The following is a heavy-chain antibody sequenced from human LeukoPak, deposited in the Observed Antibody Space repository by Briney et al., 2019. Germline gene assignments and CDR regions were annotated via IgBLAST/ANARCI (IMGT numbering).Heavy chain of an antibody. V-gene: IGHV4-34*01. D-gene: IGHD3-10*01. J-gene: IGHJ4*02. CDR2: INHSGST. CDR3: ARRPYKYYYGSGSYSN. CDR1: GGSFSGYY. Sequence: SETLSLTCAVYGGSFSGYYWSWIRQPPGKGLEWIGEINHSGSTNYNPSLKSRVTISVDTSKNQFSLKLSSVTAADTAVYYCARRPYKYYYGSGSYSNWGQGTLVTVSS.